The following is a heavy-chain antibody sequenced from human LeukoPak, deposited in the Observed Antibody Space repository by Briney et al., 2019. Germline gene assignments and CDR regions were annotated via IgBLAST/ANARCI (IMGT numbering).Heavy chain of an antibody. CDR2: ISYDGSNK. CDR1: GFTFSSYA. Sequence: PGGSLRLSCAVSGFTFSSYAMHWVRQAPGKGLEWVAVISYDGSNKYYADSVKGRFTISRDNSKNTLYLQMDSLRAEDTAVYYCARDPSTLIVGALFDYWGQGTLVTVSS. J-gene: IGHJ4*02. CDR3: ARDPSTLIVGALFDY. D-gene: IGHD1-26*01. V-gene: IGHV3-30-3*01.